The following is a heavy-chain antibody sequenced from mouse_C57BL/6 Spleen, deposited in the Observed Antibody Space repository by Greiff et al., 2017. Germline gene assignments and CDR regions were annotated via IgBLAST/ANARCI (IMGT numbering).Heavy chain of an antibody. J-gene: IGHJ4*01. D-gene: IGHD1-1*02. CDR3: ARCQGGSYDYAMDY. V-gene: IGHV1-54*01. CDR2: INPGSGGT. Sequence: QVQLQQSGAELVRPGTSVKVSCKASGYAFTNYLIEWVKQRPGQGLEWIGVINPGSGGTNYNETFKGTATLTADKSSSTAYMQLSSLTSEDSAVYVCARCQGGSYDYAMDYWGQGTSGTVSS. CDR1: GYAFTNYL.